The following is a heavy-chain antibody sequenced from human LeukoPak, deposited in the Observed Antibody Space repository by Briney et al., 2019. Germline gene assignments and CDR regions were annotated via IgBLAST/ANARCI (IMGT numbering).Heavy chain of an antibody. CDR2: INPNSGGT. CDR1: GYTFTGYY. J-gene: IGHJ3*02. D-gene: IGHD3-10*01. CDR3: ARGPLLWFGESQDAFDI. V-gene: IGHV1-2*02. Sequence: ASVKVSCKASGYTFTGYYMHWVRQAPGQGLEWMGWINPNSGGTNYAQKFQGRVTMTRDTSISTAYMELSSLRSEDTAVYYCARGPLLWFGESQDAFDIWGQGTMVTVSS.